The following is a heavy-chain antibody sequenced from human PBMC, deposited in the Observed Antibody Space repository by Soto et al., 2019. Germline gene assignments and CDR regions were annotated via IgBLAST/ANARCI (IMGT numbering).Heavy chain of an antibody. V-gene: IGHV1-58*02. Sequence: SVKVSCKASGFTFTSSAMQCVRQARGQRLEWIGWIVVGSGNTNYAQKFQERVTITRDMSTSTAYMELSSLRSEDTAVYYCAATSRGAVAGIFDYWGQGTLVTVSS. D-gene: IGHD6-19*01. CDR1: GFTFTSSA. J-gene: IGHJ4*02. CDR3: AATSRGAVAGIFDY. CDR2: IVVGSGNT.